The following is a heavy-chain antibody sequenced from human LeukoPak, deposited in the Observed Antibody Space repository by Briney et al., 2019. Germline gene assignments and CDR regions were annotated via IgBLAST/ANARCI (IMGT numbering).Heavy chain of an antibody. CDR1: GVPLSSYY. CDR3: ARDEAGSGYIDY. Sequence: PSEPLSLTCTVSGVPLSSYYWIWLRRPAGKGLEWIGRVYISGTTNYNPSLKSRITIFLRTSDNQLFLKLSAVTAADTAVYYCARDEAGSGYIDYWGQGTLVTVSS. CDR2: VYISGTT. V-gene: IGHV4-4*07. D-gene: IGHD3-22*01. J-gene: IGHJ4*02.